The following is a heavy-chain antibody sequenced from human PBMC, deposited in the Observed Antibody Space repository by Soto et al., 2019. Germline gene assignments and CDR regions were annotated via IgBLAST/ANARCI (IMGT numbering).Heavy chain of an antibody. J-gene: IGHJ5*02. CDR2: INHSGST. CDR1: GGSFSG. V-gene: IGHV4-34*01. Sequence: SETLSLTCAVYGGSFSGWSWIRQPPGKGLEWIGEINHSGSTNYNPSLKSRVTISVDTSKNQFSLKLSSVTAADTAVYYCARRSGIAVAGGWFDPWGQGTLVTVSS. D-gene: IGHD6-19*01. CDR3: ARRSGIAVAGGWFDP.